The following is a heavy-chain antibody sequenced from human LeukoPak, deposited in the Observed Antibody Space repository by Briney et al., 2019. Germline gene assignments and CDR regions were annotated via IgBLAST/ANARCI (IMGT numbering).Heavy chain of an antibody. CDR3: AREETYCSSTSCHLDY. V-gene: IGHV1-2*02. Sequence: ASVKVSCKASGYTFTGYYIHWVRQAPGQGLEWVGWISPNSGGTNYAQNFQGRVTMTRDTSISTAYMELSRLRSDDTAVYYCAREETYCSSTSCHLDYWGQGTLVTVSS. J-gene: IGHJ4*02. CDR1: GYTFTGYY. D-gene: IGHD2-2*01. CDR2: ISPNSGGT.